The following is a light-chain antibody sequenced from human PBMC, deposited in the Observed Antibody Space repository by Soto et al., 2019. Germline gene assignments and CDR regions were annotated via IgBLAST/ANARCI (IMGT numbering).Light chain of an antibody. CDR1: QSVRGY. Sequence: EVVLTQSPDILSLSPGERATLSCRASQSVRGYLAWYQHKPGQAPRLLIYDASNRATGIPARFSSSGSGTDFTLTISSLEPEDFAVYYCQQRNNWPRLTFGGGTKVDIK. J-gene: IGKJ4*01. V-gene: IGKV3-11*01. CDR3: QQRNNWPRLT. CDR2: DAS.